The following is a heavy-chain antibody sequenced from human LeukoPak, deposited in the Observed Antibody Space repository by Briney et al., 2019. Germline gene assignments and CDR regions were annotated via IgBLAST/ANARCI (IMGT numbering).Heavy chain of an antibody. CDR1: GFSLSTYG. J-gene: IGHJ4*02. D-gene: IGHD6-19*01. Sequence: PGASLRLSCAASGFSLSTYGVSWVRQPPGKGLEWVSGITGTGGSTYYADSVKGRFTVSRDTSKNKLYLQMNSLRAEDTAIYYCAKDHGTAVAGFYYWGQGTLVTVSS. V-gene: IGHV3-23*01. CDR3: AKDHGTAVAGFYY. CDR2: ITGTGGST.